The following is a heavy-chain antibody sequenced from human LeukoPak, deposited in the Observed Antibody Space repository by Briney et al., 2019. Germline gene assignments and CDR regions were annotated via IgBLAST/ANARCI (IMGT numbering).Heavy chain of an antibody. J-gene: IGHJ4*02. CDR2: ISSGGNT. Sequence: TGGSLRLSCAASGFTVSTDYMSWVRQAPGKGLEWVSVISSGGNTYYADSVKGRFTISRDNSKNTMYLQMNGLRAEDTAVYYCGRLTSWGQGTLVTVSS. D-gene: IGHD1-1*01. V-gene: IGHV3-53*01. CDR1: GFTVSTDY. CDR3: GRLTS.